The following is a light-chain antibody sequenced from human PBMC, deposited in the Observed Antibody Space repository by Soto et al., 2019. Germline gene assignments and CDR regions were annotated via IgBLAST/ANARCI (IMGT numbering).Light chain of an antibody. V-gene: IGLV4-60*02. J-gene: IGLJ2*01. Sequence: QLVLTQSSSASASLGSSVKLTCTLSSGHSTYIIAWHHQQPGKAPRYLMKLEGSGSYNKGSGIPDRFSGSSSGADRYLTISNLQFEDEADYYCETWDTNVVVFGGGTKLTVL. CDR1: SGHSTYI. CDR2: LEGSGSY. CDR3: ETWDTNVVV.